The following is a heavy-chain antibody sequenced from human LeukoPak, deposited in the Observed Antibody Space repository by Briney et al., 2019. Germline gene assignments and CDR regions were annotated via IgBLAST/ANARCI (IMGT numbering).Heavy chain of an antibody. V-gene: IGHV4-59*12. D-gene: IGHD2-2*01. Sequence: PSETLSLTCTVSGGSISSYYWSWIRQPPGKGLEWIGYIYYSGSTNYNPSLKSRVTISVDTSKNQFSLKLSSVTAADTAVYYCARDGKMWTSCYLNYWGQGTLVTVSS. CDR2: IYYSGST. CDR3: ARDGKMWTSCYLNY. CDR1: GGSISSYY. J-gene: IGHJ4*02.